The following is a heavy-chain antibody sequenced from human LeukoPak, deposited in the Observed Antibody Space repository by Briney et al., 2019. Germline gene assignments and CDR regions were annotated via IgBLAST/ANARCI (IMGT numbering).Heavy chain of an antibody. J-gene: IGHJ6*03. CDR3: ARVRGSSGSYEYYHYMDV. CDR1: GGSISSYY. V-gene: IGHV4-4*07. Sequence: PSETLSLTCTVPGGSISSYYWSWIRQPAGKGLDWIGRIYTSGSTNYNPSLKSRVTMSVDTSKKQFSLKLSSVTAADTAVYYCARVRGSSGSYEYYHYMDVWGKGTTVTISS. D-gene: IGHD1-26*01. CDR2: IYTSGST.